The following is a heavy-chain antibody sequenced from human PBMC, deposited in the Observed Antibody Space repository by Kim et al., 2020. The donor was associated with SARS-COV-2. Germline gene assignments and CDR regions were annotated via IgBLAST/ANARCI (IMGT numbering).Heavy chain of an antibody. J-gene: IGHJ6*02. CDR3: AIGPPFIVGATGDRFFYYGMDV. Sequence: ASVKVSCKVSGYTLTELSMHWVRQAPGKGLEWMGGFDPEDGETIYAQKFQGRVTMTEDTSTDTAYMELSSLRSEDTAVYYCAIGPPFIVGATGDRFFYYGMDVWGQGTTVTVSS. CDR1: GYTLTELS. V-gene: IGHV1-24*01. D-gene: IGHD1-26*01. CDR2: FDPEDGET.